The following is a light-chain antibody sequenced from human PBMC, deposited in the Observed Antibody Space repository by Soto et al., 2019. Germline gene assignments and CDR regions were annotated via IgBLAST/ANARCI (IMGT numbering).Light chain of an antibody. Sequence: DIVMTQSPLSLPVTPGEPASISCSSSQSLLHSNGYTYLDWYLQKPGQSPQLLISLGSNRASGVPDRFRGSGSGTDFTLNINRVEAEDVGVYYCMQSLQTPYTFGQGPKVDIK. CDR3: MQSLQTPYT. CDR2: LGS. J-gene: IGKJ2*01. V-gene: IGKV2-28*01. CDR1: QSLLHSNGYTY.